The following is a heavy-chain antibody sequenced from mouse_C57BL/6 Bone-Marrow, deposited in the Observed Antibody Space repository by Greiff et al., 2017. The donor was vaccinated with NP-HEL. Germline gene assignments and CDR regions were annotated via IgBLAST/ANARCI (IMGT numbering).Heavy chain of an antibody. D-gene: IGHD1-1*01. V-gene: IGHV1-61*01. J-gene: IGHJ3*01. CDR2: IYPSDSET. Sequence: QVQLQQPGAELVRPGSSVKLSCKASGYTFTSYWMDWVKQRPGQGLEWIGNIYPSDSETHYNQKFKDKATLTVDKSSSTAYMQLSSLTSEDSAVYYCARQETFITTVTGFAYWGQGTLVTVSA. CDR1: GYTFTSYW. CDR3: ARQETFITTVTGFAY.